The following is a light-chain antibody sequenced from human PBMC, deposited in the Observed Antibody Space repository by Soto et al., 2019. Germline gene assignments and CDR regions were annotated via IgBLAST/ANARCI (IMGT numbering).Light chain of an antibody. CDR1: SSDIGGYKY. Sequence: QSALTQPASVSGSPGQSITISCTGTSSDIGGYKYVSWYQHHPGTAPKLMIYDVTNRPSGVSNRFSGSKSGNTASLTISGLQAEDEGDYYCISYASSSTPVVFGGGTKLTVL. CDR3: ISYASSSTPVV. CDR2: DVT. V-gene: IGLV2-14*03. J-gene: IGLJ2*01.